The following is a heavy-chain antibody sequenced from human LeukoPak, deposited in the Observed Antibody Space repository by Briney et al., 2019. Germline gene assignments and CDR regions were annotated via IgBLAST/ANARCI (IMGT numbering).Heavy chain of an antibody. D-gene: IGHD1-26*01. J-gene: IGHJ4*02. Sequence: GGSLRLSCAASGFTFSSYAMHWVRQAPGKGLEWVAVIWFDGRNKYYADSVKGRFTISRDNSKNTLYLQMNSLRAEDTAVYYCAKSATVGIKAPFDCWGQGALVTVSS. CDR3: AKSATVGIKAPFDC. CDR1: GFTFSSYA. CDR2: IWFDGRNK. V-gene: IGHV3-33*06.